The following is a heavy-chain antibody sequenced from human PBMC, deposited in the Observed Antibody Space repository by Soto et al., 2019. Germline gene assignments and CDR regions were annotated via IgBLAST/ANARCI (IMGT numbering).Heavy chain of an antibody. Sequence: EVQLVESAGGLVMPEESLRLSCAASGFTFIGYNMKWVRQAPGKGLEWVASISTSSIEIFYSDLVRGRFTIFRDNARNSLYLQMNSLRAEDTAVYYCATIGDHDGFDVWGQGTTVTVSS. CDR2: ISTSSIEI. D-gene: IGHD4-17*01. CDR3: ATIGDHDGFDV. V-gene: IGHV3-21*06. CDR1: GFTFIGYN. J-gene: IGHJ3*01.